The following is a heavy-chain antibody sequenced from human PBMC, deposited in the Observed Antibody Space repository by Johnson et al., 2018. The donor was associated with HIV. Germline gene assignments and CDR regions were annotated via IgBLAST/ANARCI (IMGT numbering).Heavy chain of an antibody. Sequence: QVQLVESGGGAVQPGRSLRLSCAASGFTFSSYPMHWVRQAPGKWLEWVAVISSDGSNKYYVDSVKGRFTISRDNSKNTLHLQMNSLRAEDTAVYYCAKVVTSSSSWQDDAFDIWGQGTVVTVSS. D-gene: IGHD6-13*01. V-gene: IGHV3-30*04. J-gene: IGHJ3*02. CDR3: AKVVTSSSSWQDDAFDI. CDR1: GFTFSSYP. CDR2: ISSDGSNK.